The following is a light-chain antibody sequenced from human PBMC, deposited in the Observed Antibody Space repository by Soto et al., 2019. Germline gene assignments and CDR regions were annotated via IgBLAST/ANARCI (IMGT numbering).Light chain of an antibody. CDR1: ENVGTN. CDR2: GSS. J-gene: IGKJ4*01. Sequence: IVMTQSPATLSVSPGEGVTLSCRASENVGTNLAWHQQKPGQAPRLLIYGSSTRATGIPATFSGSGSGTEFTLTISSLQSEESAIYYCQQYNNWGLSFGGGTKVDIK. CDR3: QQYNNWGLS. V-gene: IGKV3D-15*01.